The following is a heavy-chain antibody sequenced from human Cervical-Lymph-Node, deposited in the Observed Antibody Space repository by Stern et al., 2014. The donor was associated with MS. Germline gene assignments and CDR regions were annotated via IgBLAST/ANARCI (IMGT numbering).Heavy chain of an antibody. Sequence: EVQLEASGGGLVQPGGSLRLSCSAPGFTVSSSHMSWVRQAPGKGLERVSTFYSGGSVYYADSVKGRFTISRDNSKNTVYLQMNSLRPEDAAVYYCAKNYDSSAYFRSEWAFDIWGQGTKVTVSS. V-gene: IGHV3-66*02. CDR2: FYSGGSV. CDR1: GFTVSSSH. D-gene: IGHD3-22*01. CDR3: AKNYDSSAYFRSEWAFDI. J-gene: IGHJ3*02.